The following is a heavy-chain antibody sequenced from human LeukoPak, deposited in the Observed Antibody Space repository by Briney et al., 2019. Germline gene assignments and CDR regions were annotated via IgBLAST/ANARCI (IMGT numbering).Heavy chain of an antibody. CDR2: IYSGGST. J-gene: IGHJ6*03. Sequence: GGSLRLSCAASGFTVSSNYMSWVLQAPGKGLEWVSVIYSGGSTYYADSVKGRFTISRDNSKNTLYLQMNSLRAEDTAVYYCAREGGSSSSEGYYYYYYMDVWGKGTTVTVSS. CDR3: AREGGSSSSEGYYYYYYMDV. V-gene: IGHV3-53*01. D-gene: IGHD6-6*01. CDR1: GFTVSSNY.